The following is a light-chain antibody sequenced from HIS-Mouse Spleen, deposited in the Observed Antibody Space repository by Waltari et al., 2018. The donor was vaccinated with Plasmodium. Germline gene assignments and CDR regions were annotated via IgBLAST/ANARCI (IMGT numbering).Light chain of an antibody. CDR1: QSISSW. J-gene: IGKJ1*01. CDR3: QHYNSYSWT. CDR2: KAS. Sequence: DIQMTQSPSTLSASVGDRVTITCRASQSISSWLAWYQQKPGKAPKLLIYKASSLESGVPSRFSVSGSGTEFTLTISSLQPDDFATYYCQHYNSYSWTFGQGTKVEIK. V-gene: IGKV1-5*03.